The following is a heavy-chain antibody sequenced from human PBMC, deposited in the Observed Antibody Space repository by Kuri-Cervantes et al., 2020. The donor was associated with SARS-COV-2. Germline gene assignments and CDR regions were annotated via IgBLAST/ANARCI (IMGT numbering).Heavy chain of an antibody. D-gene: IGHD3-3*01. CDR2: IYYSGST. V-gene: IGHV4-30-4*08. J-gene: IGHJ4*02. Sequence: LRLSCTVSGGSISSGDYYWSWIRQPPGKGLEWIGYIYYSGSTYYNPSLKSRVTISVDTSKNQFSLKLSSVTAADTAVYYCAGSITISERNFDYWGQGTLVTVSS. CDR3: AGSITISERNFDY. CDR1: GGSISSGDYY.